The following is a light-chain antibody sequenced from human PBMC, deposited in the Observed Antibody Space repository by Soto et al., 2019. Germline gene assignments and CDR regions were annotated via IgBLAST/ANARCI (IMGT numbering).Light chain of an antibody. CDR2: DAS. CDR1: QSIGLA. Sequence: EIVLTQSPATLSLSPGERATLSCRASQSIGLAIAWYQHKPGQAPRLLIYDASTRATGVPARFSGWGSGTEFTLTISSLQSEDFAVYYCQQYHNWPPITFGQGTRLEIK. CDR3: QQYHNWPPIT. J-gene: IGKJ5*01. V-gene: IGKV3-15*01.